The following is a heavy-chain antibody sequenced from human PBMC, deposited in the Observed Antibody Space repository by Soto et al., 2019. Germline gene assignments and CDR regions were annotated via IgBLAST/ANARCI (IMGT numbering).Heavy chain of an antibody. Sequence: GGSLRLSCAASGFTVSSNYMSWVRQAPGKGLEWVSVIYSGGSTYYADSVKGRFTISRDNSKNTLYLQMNSLRAEDTAVYYCARDRVEATYFYNRGQGTQVPVSS. CDR2: IYSGGST. CDR3: ARDRVEATYFYN. CDR1: GFTVSSNY. V-gene: IGHV3-66*01. J-gene: IGHJ4*02. D-gene: IGHD2-15*01.